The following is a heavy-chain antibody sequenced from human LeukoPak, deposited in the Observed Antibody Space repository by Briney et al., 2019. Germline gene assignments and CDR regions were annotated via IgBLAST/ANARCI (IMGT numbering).Heavy chain of an antibody. CDR1: GDSISSKNVA. D-gene: IGHD1-7*01. V-gene: IGHV6-1*01. CDR2: TLYRSKWLK. Sequence: SQTLSLTCAISGDSISSKNVAWNWIRQSPSRGLDWLGRTLYRSKWLKDYAESVKGRIIIDPDTSKNQVSLQLKFVTPDDTAVYYCARGIWSFPVGGTFDYWGQGILVTVSS. CDR3: ARGIWSFPVGGTFDY. J-gene: IGHJ4*02.